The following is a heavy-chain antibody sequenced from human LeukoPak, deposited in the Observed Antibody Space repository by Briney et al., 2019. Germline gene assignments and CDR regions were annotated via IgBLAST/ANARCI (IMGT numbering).Heavy chain of an antibody. V-gene: IGHV3-21*01. J-gene: IGHJ4*02. CDR2: ISTSSIYI. Sequence: GGSLRLSCAASRFTFSSYTMNWVRQAPGKGLEWVSSISTSSIYIYYTDSLKGRFTISRDNARNSLYLQVNSLKAEDTAVYYCARDQDWNDRGGLDYWGQGTLVTVSS. D-gene: IGHD1-1*01. CDR3: ARDQDWNDRGGLDY. CDR1: RFTFSSYT.